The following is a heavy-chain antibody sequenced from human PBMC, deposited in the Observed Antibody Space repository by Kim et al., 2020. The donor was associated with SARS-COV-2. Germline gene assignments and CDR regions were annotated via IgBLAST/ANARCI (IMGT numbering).Heavy chain of an antibody. CDR3: ARGVRTFSMIVVVITAQTYYFDA. D-gene: IGHD3-22*01. Sequence: SETLSLTCAVYGGSFSDYYWTWIRQPPGKGLEWIGEINHSGYISYNPSLKSRVTISVDTSKNQFSLKLSSVTAADTAVYYCARGVRTFSMIVVVITAQTYYFDAWSQGTLVTVSS. CDR1: GGSFSDYY. V-gene: IGHV4-34*01. CDR2: INHSGYI. J-gene: IGHJ4*02.